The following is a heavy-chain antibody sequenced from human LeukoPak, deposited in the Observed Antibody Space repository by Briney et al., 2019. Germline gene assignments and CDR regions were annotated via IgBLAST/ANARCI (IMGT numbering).Heavy chain of an antibody. Sequence: ASVKVSCKASGYTFTGYYMHWVRQAPGQGLEWMGWINPNSGGTNYAQKFQGWVTMTRDTSISTAYMELSRLRSDDTAVYYCASLRGRYCSSTSCPDYWGQGTLVTVSS. J-gene: IGHJ4*02. CDR3: ASLRGRYCSSTSCPDY. D-gene: IGHD2-2*01. CDR1: GYTFTGYY. CDR2: INPNSGGT. V-gene: IGHV1-2*04.